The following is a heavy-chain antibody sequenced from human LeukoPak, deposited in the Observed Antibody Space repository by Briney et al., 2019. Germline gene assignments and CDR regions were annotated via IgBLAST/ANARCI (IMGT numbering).Heavy chain of an antibody. Sequence: ASVKVSCKASGGTFSSYAISWVRQAPGQGLEWMGGIIPIFGTANYAQKFQGRVTITADESTSTAYMELSSLRSEDTAVYYCARQEYCSGGSCYTWFDPWGQGTLVTVSS. D-gene: IGHD2-15*01. V-gene: IGHV1-69*13. CDR1: GGTFSSYA. CDR3: ARQEYCSGGSCYTWFDP. CDR2: IIPIFGTA. J-gene: IGHJ5*02.